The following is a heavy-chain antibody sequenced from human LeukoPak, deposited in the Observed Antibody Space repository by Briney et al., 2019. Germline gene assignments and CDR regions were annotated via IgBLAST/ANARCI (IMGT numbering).Heavy chain of an antibody. V-gene: IGHV4-34*01. D-gene: IGHD6-19*01. J-gene: IGHJ4*02. CDR2: INHSGST. CDR1: GFSFSDYS. Sequence: PWGSLRLSCAASGFSFSDYSMNWVRQPPGKGLEWIGEINHSGSTNYNPSLKSRVTISVDTSKNQFSLKLSSVTAADTAVYYSARGGGWYNYWGQGTLVTVSS. CDR3: ARGGGWYNY.